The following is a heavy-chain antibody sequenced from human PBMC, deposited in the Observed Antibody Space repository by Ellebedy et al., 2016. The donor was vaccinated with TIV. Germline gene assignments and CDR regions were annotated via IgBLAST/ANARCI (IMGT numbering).Heavy chain of an antibody. D-gene: IGHD2-8*01. CDR1: GFTFSDYW. J-gene: IGHJ4*02. CDR2: IKYDGSEH. V-gene: IGHV3-7*03. Sequence: PGGSLRLSCAASGFTFSDYWMAWVRQAPGKGLEWVANIKYDGSEHYYVDSVKGRFTISRDNAKNSLYLQMSSLRAEDTAVYYCARPGKPYAIDYWGQGILVTVSS. CDR3: ARPGKPYAIDY.